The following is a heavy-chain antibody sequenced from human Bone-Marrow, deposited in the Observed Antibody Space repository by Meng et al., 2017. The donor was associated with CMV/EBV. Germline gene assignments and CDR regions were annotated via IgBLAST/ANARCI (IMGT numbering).Heavy chain of an antibody. CDR2: IYYSGST. CDR3: ARVRSSGWHFDY. J-gene: IGHJ4*02. CDR1: GGSISSSSYY. V-gene: IGHV4-39*07. D-gene: IGHD6-19*01. Sequence: LETLSLTCTVSGGSISSSSYYWGWIRQPPGKGLEWIGSIYYSGSTYYNPSLKSRVTISVDTSKNQFSLKLSSVTAADTAVYYCARVRSSGWHFDYWGQGTLVTFSS.